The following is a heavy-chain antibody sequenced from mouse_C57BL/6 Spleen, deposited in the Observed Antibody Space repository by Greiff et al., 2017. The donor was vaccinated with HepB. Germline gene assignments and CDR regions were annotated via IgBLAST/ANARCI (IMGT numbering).Heavy chain of an antibody. J-gene: IGHJ2*01. CDR1: GFTFSDYY. D-gene: IGHD2-3*01. Sequence: EVKVVESEGGLVQPGSSMKLSCTASGFTFSDYYMAWVRQVPEKGLEWVANINYDGSSTYYLDSLKSRFIISRDNAKNILYLQMSSLKSEDTATYYCARDDYDGYFDYWGQGTTLTVSS. CDR3: ARDDYDGYFDY. CDR2: INYDGSST. V-gene: IGHV5-16*01.